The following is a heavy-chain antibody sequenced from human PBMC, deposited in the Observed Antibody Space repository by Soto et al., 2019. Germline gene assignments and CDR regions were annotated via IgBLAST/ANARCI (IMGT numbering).Heavy chain of an antibody. J-gene: IGHJ4*02. D-gene: IGHD5-18*01. V-gene: IGHV4-30-4*01. CDR2: IHYSGST. CDR3: ATWIQLWLLFDY. Sequence: PSETLCLACTVSGGSISIGDYYGSWIRQPPGKGLEWIGYIHYSGSTYYNPSLKSRVTISVDTSKDQFSLKLSSVTAADTAVYYCATWIQLWLLFDYWGQGTLVTVSS. CDR1: GGSISIGDYY.